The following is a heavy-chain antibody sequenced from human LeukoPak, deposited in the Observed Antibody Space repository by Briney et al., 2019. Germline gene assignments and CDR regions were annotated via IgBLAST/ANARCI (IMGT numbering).Heavy chain of an antibody. J-gene: IGHJ3*02. CDR1: GFTFSSYA. V-gene: IGHV3-23*01. Sequence: GGSLRLSCAAPGFTFSSYAMSWVRQAPGKGLEWVSAISGSGGSTYYADSVKGRFTISRDNSKNTLYLQMNSLRAEDTAVYYCAKDPADSSGYYYGTDAFDIWGQGTMVTVSS. D-gene: IGHD3-22*01. CDR3: AKDPADSSGYYYGTDAFDI. CDR2: ISGSGGST.